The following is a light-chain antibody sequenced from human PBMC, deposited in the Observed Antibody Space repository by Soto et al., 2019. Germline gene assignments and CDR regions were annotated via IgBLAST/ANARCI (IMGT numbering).Light chain of an antibody. V-gene: IGKV1-5*03. CDR2: KAS. Sequence: DIQMTQSPSTLSASVGDNVTITCRASQSITRGLAWYQQKPGKAPELLIYKASSLKSGVPSRFSGSGSGTQFTLTISSLQPDDFATYYCHGWAFGHGTKVEIK. J-gene: IGKJ1*01. CDR3: HGWA. CDR1: QSITRG.